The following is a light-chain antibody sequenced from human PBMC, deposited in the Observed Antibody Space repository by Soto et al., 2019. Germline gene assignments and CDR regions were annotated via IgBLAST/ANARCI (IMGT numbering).Light chain of an antibody. CDR2: DVS. CDR3: CSQAGSSTYV. Sequence: QSALTQPRSVSGSPGQSVTLSCTGTSSDVGDYVSWYQQHPGKAPKGLIYDVSQRPSGVPDRFSGSKSGTKASVTVSGLQAEDEADYYCCSQAGSSTYVFGCGTKLTVL. V-gene: IGLV2-11*01. CDR1: SSDVGDY. J-gene: IGLJ1*01.